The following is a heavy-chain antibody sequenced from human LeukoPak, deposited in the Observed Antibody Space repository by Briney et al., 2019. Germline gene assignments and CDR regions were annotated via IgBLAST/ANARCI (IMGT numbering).Heavy chain of an antibody. CDR1: GGSISSSY. J-gene: IGHJ4*02. Sequence: SETLSLTCTVSGGSISVSGGSISSSYWSWIRQPAGKGLEWIGRISGSGSTNYNPSLMSRVTMSVDTSKNHFSLQLSSVTAADTAVYYCAREGRSATDGYWGQGTLVTVSS. V-gene: IGHV4-4*07. CDR3: AREGRSATDGY. CDR2: ISGSGST. D-gene: IGHD3-16*01.